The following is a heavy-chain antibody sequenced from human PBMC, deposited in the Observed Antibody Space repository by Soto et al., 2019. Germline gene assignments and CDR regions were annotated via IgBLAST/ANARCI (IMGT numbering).Heavy chain of an antibody. CDR3: ARGHQLRGWFDP. CDR2: MYPNTGNT. Sequence: QVHLVQSGAKVKKPGASVKVSCKASGYTFTSYDINWVRQATGQVLEWMGWMYPNTGNTGYAQKFQGRVTMTRNTSISTAYMELSSLRSEDTAVYYCARGHQLRGWFDPWGQGTLVTVSA. CDR1: GYTFTSYD. J-gene: IGHJ5*02. V-gene: IGHV1-8*01. D-gene: IGHD2-2*01.